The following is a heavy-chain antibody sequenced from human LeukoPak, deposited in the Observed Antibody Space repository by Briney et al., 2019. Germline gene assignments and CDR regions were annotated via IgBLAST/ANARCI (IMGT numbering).Heavy chain of an antibody. V-gene: IGHV3-30*03. J-gene: IGHJ4*02. Sequence: PGRSLRLSCAASGFTFSSYGMHWVRQAPGKGLEWVAVISYDGSNKYYADSVKGRFTISRDNSKNTLYLQMNSLRVEDTAVYYCARDGVRGFTATTPFDYWGPGTLVTVSS. CDR2: ISYDGSNK. D-gene: IGHD4-17*01. CDR1: GFTFSSYG. CDR3: ARDGVRGFTATTPFDY.